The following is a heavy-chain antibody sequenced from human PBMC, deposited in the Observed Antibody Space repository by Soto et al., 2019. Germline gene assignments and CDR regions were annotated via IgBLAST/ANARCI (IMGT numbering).Heavy chain of an antibody. CDR3: VRCGGAAAGPGDY. Sequence: EVQLVESGGGLVQPGGSLRLSCVASEFTFSSYEMNWVRQAPGKGLEWVSYISSSGTTIYYTDSVKGRFTISRDNAKKSKYLKMNSLRAEDTAVYYCVRCGGAAAGPGDYWGQGTLVTVSS. V-gene: IGHV3-48*03. D-gene: IGHD6-13*01. CDR2: ISSSGTTI. CDR1: EFTFSSYE. J-gene: IGHJ4*02.